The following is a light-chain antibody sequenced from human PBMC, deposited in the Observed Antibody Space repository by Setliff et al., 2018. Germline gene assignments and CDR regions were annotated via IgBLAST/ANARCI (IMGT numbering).Light chain of an antibody. CDR2: DVT. Sequence: QSALTQPASVSGSPGQSITISCTGTNSDVGTYSFVSWYQQHPGKAPKLMIYDVTNRPSGVSSRFSGSKSGNTASLTISGLQAEDEADYYCSSYSRTTTLVIFGGGTRSPS. J-gene: IGLJ2*01. CDR3: SSYSRTTTLVI. CDR1: NSDVGTYSF. V-gene: IGLV2-14*01.